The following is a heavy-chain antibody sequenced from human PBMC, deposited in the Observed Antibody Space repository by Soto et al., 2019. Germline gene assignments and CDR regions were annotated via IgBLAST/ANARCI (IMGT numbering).Heavy chain of an antibody. J-gene: IGHJ4*02. CDR2: IYDSGST. Sequence: QVQLQESGPGLVKSSQTLSLTCTVSGGSISSGGYYWSWIRQHPGKGLEWIGYIYDSGSTYYNPYLKSRVTLSLDTSKNQFSLKLSSVTAADTAVYYCARMITVTTGFDYWGQGTLVTVSS. D-gene: IGHD4-17*01. CDR1: GGSISSGGYY. CDR3: ARMITVTTGFDY. V-gene: IGHV4-31*03.